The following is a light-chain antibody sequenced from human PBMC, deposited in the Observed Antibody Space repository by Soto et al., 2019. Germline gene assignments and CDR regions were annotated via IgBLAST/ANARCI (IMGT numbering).Light chain of an antibody. CDR2: KAS. Sequence: DIQMTQSPSTLSASVGDRVTITCRASQSISAWLAWYQQKPGKAPKLLLYKASTLESGVPSRFRGSGSGTEFTPAISSLQPNDVAAYYCQQYNNNASWTFGQGTKVQ. J-gene: IGKJ1*01. V-gene: IGKV1-5*03. CDR1: QSISAW. CDR3: QQYNNNASWT.